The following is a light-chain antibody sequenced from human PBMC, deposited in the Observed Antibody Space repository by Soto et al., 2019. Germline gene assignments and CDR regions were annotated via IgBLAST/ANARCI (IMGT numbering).Light chain of an antibody. V-gene: IGKV3-11*01. Sequence: VWIQYHPTLSLSPGEIDLRSCRVSQSVSSYLAWYQQKPGQAPRLLIYDTSNRATGVPARFSGSGSGTDFTLTISSLEPEDCAIYYCQQRANWPLTTFGHGTKVDIK. J-gene: IGKJ1*01. CDR3: QQRANWPLTT. CDR1: QSVSSY. CDR2: DTS.